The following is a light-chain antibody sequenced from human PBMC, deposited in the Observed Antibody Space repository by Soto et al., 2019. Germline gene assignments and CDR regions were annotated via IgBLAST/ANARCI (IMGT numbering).Light chain of an antibody. CDR3: QQYNSYSRT. J-gene: IGKJ2*01. CDR2: KAS. Sequence: DIHMTQSPSTLSASVGGRVTITCRASQSISSWLAWYQQKPGKAPKVLIYKASGLQSGVPSRFSGSGSGTEFTLTISSLQPDDFATYYCQQYNSYSRTFGQGTKLEIK. CDR1: QSISSW. V-gene: IGKV1-5*03.